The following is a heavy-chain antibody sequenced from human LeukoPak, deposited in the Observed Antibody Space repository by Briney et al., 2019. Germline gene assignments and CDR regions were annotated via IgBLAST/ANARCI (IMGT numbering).Heavy chain of an antibody. CDR3: ARGQQWLVGYFQH. Sequence: GGSLRLSCAASGFTFSSYSMNWVRQAPGKGLEWVANIKQDGSEKYYVDSVKGRFTISRDNAKNSLYLQMNSLRAEDTAVYYCARGQQWLVGYFQHWGQGTLVTVSS. J-gene: IGHJ1*01. V-gene: IGHV3-7*01. CDR2: IKQDGSEK. CDR1: GFTFSSYS. D-gene: IGHD6-19*01.